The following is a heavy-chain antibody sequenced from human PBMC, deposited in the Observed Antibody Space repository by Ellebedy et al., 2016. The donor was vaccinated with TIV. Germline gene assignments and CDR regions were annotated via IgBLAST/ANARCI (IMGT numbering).Heavy chain of an antibody. D-gene: IGHD6-19*01. J-gene: IGHJ4*02. Sequence: GGSLRLSCAASGFTFSNYWMSWVRQAPGKGLEWVANIKQDGGEKYYVDSVEGRFSISRDNAKNSVYLQMHSLRDEDTAVYYCARDQWLGRAYYFDYWGQGTLLTVSS. CDR1: GFTFSNYW. CDR3: ARDQWLGRAYYFDY. V-gene: IGHV3-7*01. CDR2: IKQDGGEK.